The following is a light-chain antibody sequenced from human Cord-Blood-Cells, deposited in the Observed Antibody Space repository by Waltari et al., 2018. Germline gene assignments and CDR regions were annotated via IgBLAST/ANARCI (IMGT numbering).Light chain of an antibody. J-gene: IGLJ1*01. CDR1: SSDVGRYNL. V-gene: IGLV2-23*02. Sequence: QSALTQPASVSGSPGHSITISCTGTSSDVGRYNLVSWYQQHPGKAPKLMIYEVSKRPSGVSNRFSGSKSGNTASLTISGLQAEDEADYYCCSYAGSSTYVFGTGTKVTVL. CDR3: CSYAGSSTYV. CDR2: EVS.